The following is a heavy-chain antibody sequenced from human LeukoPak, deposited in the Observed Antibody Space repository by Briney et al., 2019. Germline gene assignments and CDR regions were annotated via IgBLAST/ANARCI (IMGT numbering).Heavy chain of an antibody. V-gene: IGHV4-59*12. J-gene: IGHJ4*02. D-gene: IGHD7-27*01. Sequence: SETLSLTCTVSGGSISPYYWSWIRQPPGKGLEWIGYIYYSGSTNYNPSLKSRVTMSVDTSRNQFSLKVSSVTAADTAVYYCARGRHWGAGADYWGQGTLVTASS. CDR1: GGSISPYY. CDR3: ARGRHWGAGADY. CDR2: IYYSGST.